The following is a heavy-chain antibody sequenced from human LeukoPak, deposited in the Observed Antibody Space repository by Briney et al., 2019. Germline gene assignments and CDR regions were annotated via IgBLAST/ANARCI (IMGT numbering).Heavy chain of an antibody. Sequence: SETLSLTCTVSGASITSSSYYWGWIRQPPGKGLEWIGEINHSGSTNYNPSLKSRVTISVDTSKNQFSLKLSSVTAADTAVYYCARSLYCSGGSCYSSSGVSDPWGQGTLVTVSS. V-gene: IGHV4-39*07. CDR3: ARSLYCSGGSCYSSSGVSDP. CDR1: GASITSSSYY. J-gene: IGHJ5*02. CDR2: INHSGST. D-gene: IGHD2-15*01.